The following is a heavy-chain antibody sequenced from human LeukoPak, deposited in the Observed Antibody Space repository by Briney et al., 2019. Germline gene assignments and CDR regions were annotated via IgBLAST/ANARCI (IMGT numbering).Heavy chain of an antibody. CDR1: GYTFTSYG. J-gene: IGHJ6*02. CDR3: AVVVVPAAIVGDYYGMDV. Sequence: ASVKVSCKASGYTFTSYGISWVRQAPGQGLEWMGWISAYNGNTNYAQKLQGRVTMTTDTSTSTAYMGLRSLRSDDTAVYYCAVVVVPAAIVGDYYGMDVWGQGTTVTVSS. V-gene: IGHV1-18*01. CDR2: ISAYNGNT. D-gene: IGHD2-2*02.